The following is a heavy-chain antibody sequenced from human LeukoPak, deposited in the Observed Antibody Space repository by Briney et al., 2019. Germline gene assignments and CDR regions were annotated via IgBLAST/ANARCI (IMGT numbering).Heavy chain of an antibody. V-gene: IGHV3-66*01. D-gene: IGHD4-17*01. J-gene: IGHJ4*02. CDR3: ARERRLTTAFDY. CDR2: IYSGGST. Sequence: AGGSLRLSCAASGFTVSSNYMSWVRQAPGKGLEWVSIIYSGGSTYYADSVKGRFTISRDNFKNMLYLQMNSLRAEDTAVYYCARERRLTTAFDYWGQGTLVTVSS. CDR1: GFTVSSNY.